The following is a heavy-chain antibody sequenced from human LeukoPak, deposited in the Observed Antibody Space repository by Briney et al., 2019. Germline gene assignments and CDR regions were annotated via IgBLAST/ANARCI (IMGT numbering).Heavy chain of an antibody. D-gene: IGHD5-12*01. CDR3: VAVAAGGFRFDY. CDR1: GVSISRYV. CDR2: IYYSGST. J-gene: IGHJ4*02. V-gene: IGHV4-59*08. Sequence: PSETLPLTCTVSGVSISRYVWSGIRQPPGKGLEWIGYIYYSGSTIYNPSLKSRVTISLDTSKNQFSLKLSSVTASATAVYYCVAVAAGGFRFDYWGQGTLVTVSS.